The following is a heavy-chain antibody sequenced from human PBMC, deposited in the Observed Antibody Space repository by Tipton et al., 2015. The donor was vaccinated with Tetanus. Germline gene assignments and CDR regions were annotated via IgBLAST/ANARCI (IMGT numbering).Heavy chain of an antibody. V-gene: IGHV4-4*07. Sequence: TLSLTCTVSDVSISAYYWAWIRQPAGKGLEYIGHIYSGGGTYYNPSLKSRVTMSVDTSKNQFSLKLSSVTAADTAVYSCAREDYYGSGSSYNWFDPWGQGTLVTVSS. CDR3: AREDYYGSGSSYNWFDP. CDR1: DVSISAYY. CDR2: IYSGGGT. D-gene: IGHD3-10*01. J-gene: IGHJ5*02.